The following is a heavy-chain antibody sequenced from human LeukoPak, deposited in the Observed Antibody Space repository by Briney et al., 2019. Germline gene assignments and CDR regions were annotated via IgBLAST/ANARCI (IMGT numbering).Heavy chain of an antibody. CDR1: GGTFSSYA. D-gene: IGHD3-22*01. V-gene: IGHV1-69*13. CDR3: SRTSYYYDSSGYSGPYYYYGMDV. CDR2: IIPIFGTA. Sequence: SVKVSCKASGGTFSSYAISWVRQAPGQWLEWMGWIIPIFGTANYAQKFQGRVTITADESTSTAYMELSSLRSEDTAVYYCSRTSYYYDSSGYSGPYYYYGMDVWGQGTTVTVSS. J-gene: IGHJ6*02.